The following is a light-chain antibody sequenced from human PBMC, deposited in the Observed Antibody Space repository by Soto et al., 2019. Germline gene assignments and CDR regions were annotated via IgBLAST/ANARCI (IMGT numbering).Light chain of an antibody. J-gene: IGLJ1*01. CDR2: LNSDGSH. CDR1: SGHSSYA. Sequence: QLVLTQSPSASASLGASVKRTCTLSSGHSSYAIAWHQQQPEKGPRYLMKLNSDGSHSKGDGIPDRFSGSSSGAERYLTISSLQSEDEADCYCQTWGTGIQVFGTGTKLTVL. CDR3: QTWGTGIQV. V-gene: IGLV4-69*01.